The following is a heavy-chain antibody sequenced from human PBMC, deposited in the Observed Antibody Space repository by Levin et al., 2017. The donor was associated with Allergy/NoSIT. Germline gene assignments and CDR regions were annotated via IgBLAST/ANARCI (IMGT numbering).Heavy chain of an antibody. V-gene: IGHV1-18*01. D-gene: IGHD3-3*01. J-gene: IGHJ6*02. CDR3: ARTTDFWNNYRGMDV. CDR2: ISAYNGKT. CDR1: GYAFTTTY. Sequence: AASVKVSCKASGYAFTTTYISWVRQAPGQGLEFMGWISAYNGKTNYAQTVQGRVTLTTDTSASTAYMELRSLRSDDTAVYYCARTTDFWNNYRGMDVWGQGTTVTVSS.